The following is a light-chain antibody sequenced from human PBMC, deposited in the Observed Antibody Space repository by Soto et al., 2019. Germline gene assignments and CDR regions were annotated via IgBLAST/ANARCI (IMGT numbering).Light chain of an antibody. J-gene: IGLJ1*01. CDR2: DVT. V-gene: IGLV2-14*01. CDR1: TNNIHDFNY. CDR3: ASSTTPNILL. Sequence: QSALTQPASVSGYPGQSITISCSGPTNNIHDFNYISWYQHHPGKAPKLIAYDVTRRPSGVSRRFSGSKSGLTASLTISGLQAEGEADYFCASSTTPNILLFGTVTKVTVL.